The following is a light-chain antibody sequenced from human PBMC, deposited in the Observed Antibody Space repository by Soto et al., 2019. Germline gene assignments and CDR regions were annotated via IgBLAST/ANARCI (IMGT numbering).Light chain of an antibody. CDR3: QSYDSSLSGSV. V-gene: IGLV1-40*01. CDR2: GNS. J-gene: IGLJ2*01. CDR1: SSNSGAGYD. Sequence: QPVLTQPPSVSGAPGQRVTISCTGSSSNSGAGYDVHWYQQLPGTAPKLLIYGNSNRPSGVPDRFSGSKSGTSASLAITGLQAEDEADYYCQSYDSSLSGSVFGGGTKVTVL.